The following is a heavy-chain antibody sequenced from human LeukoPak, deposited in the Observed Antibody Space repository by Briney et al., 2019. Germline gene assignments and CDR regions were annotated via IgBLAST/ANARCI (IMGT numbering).Heavy chain of an antibody. Sequence: SQTLSLTCTVSGGSISSDGYYWIWIRPHPGKGLVWFVFIYYSGSNYYNPSLRSRVTISVDTTKNQFYLKLTSVTAADTAVYYCHRENFYYDTSGYLQYYFDYWGQAGLVTVSS. J-gene: IGHJ4*02. D-gene: IGHD3-22*01. CDR3: HRENFYYDTSGYLQYYFDY. V-gene: IGHV4-31*03. CDR1: GGSISSDGYY. CDR2: IYYSGSN.